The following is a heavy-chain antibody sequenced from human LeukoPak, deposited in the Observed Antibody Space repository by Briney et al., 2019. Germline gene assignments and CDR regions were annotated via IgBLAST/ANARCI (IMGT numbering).Heavy chain of an antibody. CDR1: NYSFTSYG. CDR3: ARGAQQLVPYYYYYMDV. V-gene: IGHV1-18*01. D-gene: IGHD6-13*01. Sequence: ASVKVSCKASNYSFTSYGISWVRQAPGQELEWMAWINAYNGDTNYAQKLQGRVTLTTETSTSTAYMELRSLRSDDTAVYYCARGAQQLVPYYYYYMDVWGKGTTVTVSS. CDR2: INAYNGDT. J-gene: IGHJ6*03.